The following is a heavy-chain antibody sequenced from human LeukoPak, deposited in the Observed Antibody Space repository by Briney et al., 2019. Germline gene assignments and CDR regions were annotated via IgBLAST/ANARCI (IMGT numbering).Heavy chain of an antibody. J-gene: IGHJ3*02. D-gene: IGHD4-17*01. CDR3: ARKKHDYDDAFDI. Sequence: PGGSLRLSCAASGFTFSSDAMHWVRQAPGKGLEYVSAISSNGGSTYYANSVKGRFTISRDNSKNTLYLQMCSLRAEDMAVYYCARKKHDYDDAFDIWGQGTMVTVSS. V-gene: IGHV3-64*01. CDR2: ISSNGGST. CDR1: GFTFSSDA.